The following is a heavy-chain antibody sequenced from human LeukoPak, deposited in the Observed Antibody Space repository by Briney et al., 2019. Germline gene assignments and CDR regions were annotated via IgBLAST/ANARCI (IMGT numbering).Heavy chain of an antibody. CDR3: ARDLGSYVDS. D-gene: IGHD5-18*01. CDR1: GFTVSSNY. V-gene: IGHV3-66*01. CDR2: IYRDDRT. Sequence: GGSLRVSCAASGFTVSSNYMSWVRQAPGKGLEWVSIIYRDDRTFYADSVKDRFTISRDNSKKTLFLQMNSLRAEDTAVYYCARDLGSYVDSWGHGTLVTVSS. J-gene: IGHJ5*01.